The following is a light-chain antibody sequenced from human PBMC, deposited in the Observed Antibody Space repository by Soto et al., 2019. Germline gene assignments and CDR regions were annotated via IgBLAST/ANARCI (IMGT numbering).Light chain of an antibody. CDR3: CSYVVSSTHVV. J-gene: IGLJ2*01. CDR1: SSDVGSYKF. CDR2: EGS. V-gene: IGLV2-23*01. Sequence: QSALTQPASVSGSPGQSITISCTGTSSDVGSYKFVSWYQHHPGTAPKVMIYEGSKRPSGVSSRFSGSKSGNTASLTISGLQAEDEADYYCCSYVVSSTHVVFGGGTKLTVL.